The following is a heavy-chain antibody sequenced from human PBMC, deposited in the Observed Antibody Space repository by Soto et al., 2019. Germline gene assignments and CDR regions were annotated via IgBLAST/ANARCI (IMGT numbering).Heavy chain of an antibody. CDR2: IYYSGST. CDR1: GGSISSGGYY. Sequence: PSETLSLTCTVSGGSISSGGYYWSWIRQHPGKGLEWIGYIYYSGSTYYNPSLKSRVTISVDTSKNQFSLKLSSVTAVDTAVYYCASPARIRFLEWLPSPMDVWGPGTTVTVSS. CDR3: ASPARIRFLEWLPSPMDV. D-gene: IGHD3-3*01. J-gene: IGHJ6*02. V-gene: IGHV4-31*03.